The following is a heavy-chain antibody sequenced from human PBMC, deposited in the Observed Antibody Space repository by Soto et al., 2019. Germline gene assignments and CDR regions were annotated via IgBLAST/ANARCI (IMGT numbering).Heavy chain of an antibody. Sequence: GGSLRLSCAASGFTVSTNYMNWVRQAPGKGLEWVSVLYSGGSTYYADSVQGRFTISRDNSKNTLYLQMNSLRGGDTAVYYCGRALTADDAFDIWGQGTMVTVSS. CDR3: GRALTADDAFDI. CDR2: LYSGGST. V-gene: IGHV3-53*05. CDR1: GFTVSTNY. D-gene: IGHD3-9*01. J-gene: IGHJ3*02.